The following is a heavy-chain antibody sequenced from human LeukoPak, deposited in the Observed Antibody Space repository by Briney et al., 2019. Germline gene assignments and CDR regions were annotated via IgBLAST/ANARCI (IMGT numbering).Heavy chain of an antibody. J-gene: IGHJ6*02. CDR1: GGTFSSYA. CDR2: IIPIFGIA. CDR3: ARGGNNRSYYYGMDV. V-gene: IGHV1-69*04. Sequence: GSSVKVSCKASGGTFSSYAISWVRQAPGQGLEWMGRIIPIFGIANYAQKFQGRVTITADKSTSTAYMELSSLRSEDTAVYYCARGGNNRSYYYGMDVWGQGTTVTVSS. D-gene: IGHD1-14*01.